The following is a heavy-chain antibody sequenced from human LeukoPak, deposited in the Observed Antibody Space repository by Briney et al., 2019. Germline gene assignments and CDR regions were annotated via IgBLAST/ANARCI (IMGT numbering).Heavy chain of an antibody. V-gene: IGHV5-51*01. Sequence: ESLKITCMGSGYSLIGYWSGWVRKVPGKGRGWMGVLYPGDSDTRYSPSFQGQVTISAGKSINTAYLQWSSLKASDTAMYYCARPVYSSGWYLDSWGQGTRVTVSS. CDR2: LYPGDSDT. J-gene: IGHJ4*02. D-gene: IGHD6-19*01. CDR1: GYSLIGYW. CDR3: ARPVYSSGWYLDS.